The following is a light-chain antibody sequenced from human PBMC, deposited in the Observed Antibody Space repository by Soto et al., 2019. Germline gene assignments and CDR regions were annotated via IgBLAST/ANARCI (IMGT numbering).Light chain of an antibody. Sequence: QSALTQPASVSGSPGQSITISCTGTSSDVGAYNYDSWYQQYPGEAPRVIIYDVSHRPAGVSNRFSGSKSGNTASLTISGLQTHDDADYYCSSYISATTYVFGTGTKATVL. CDR2: DVS. CDR1: SSDVGAYNY. CDR3: SSYISATTYV. V-gene: IGLV2-14*01. J-gene: IGLJ1*01.